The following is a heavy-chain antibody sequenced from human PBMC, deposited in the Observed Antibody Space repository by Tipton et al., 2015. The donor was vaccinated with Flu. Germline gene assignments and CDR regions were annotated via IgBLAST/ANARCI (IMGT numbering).Heavy chain of an antibody. D-gene: IGHD3-16*01. CDR3: VRVMYRSWGLDP. CDR1: GFTLNTYA. J-gene: IGHJ5*02. CDR2: VSGTGNDA. Sequence: GSLRLSCVASGFTLNTYAMSWVRLAPGKGLEWVASVSGTGNDAFYTGFVRGRFTISRDNSINTLYLQMSRLGVEDTAVYYCVRVMYRSWGLDPWGQGALVTVSS. V-gene: IGHV3-23*01.